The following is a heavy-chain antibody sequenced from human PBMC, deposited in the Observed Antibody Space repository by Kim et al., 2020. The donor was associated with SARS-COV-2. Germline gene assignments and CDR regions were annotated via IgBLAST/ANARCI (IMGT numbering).Heavy chain of an antibody. J-gene: IGHJ4*02. D-gene: IGHD5-12*01. CDR3: AREVSHLGLSFDY. V-gene: IGHV3-21*01. CDR2: ISSSSSYI. CDR1: GFTFSSYS. Sequence: GGSLRLSCAASGFTFSSYSMNWVRQAPGKGLEWVSSISSSSSYIYYADSVKGRFTISRDNAKNSLYLQMNSLRAEDTAVYYCAREVSHLGLSFDYWGQGTLVTVSS.